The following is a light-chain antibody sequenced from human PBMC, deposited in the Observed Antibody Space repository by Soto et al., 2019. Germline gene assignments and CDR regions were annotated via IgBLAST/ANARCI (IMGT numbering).Light chain of an antibody. CDR3: QQYNNWPPRT. CDR2: GAS. V-gene: IGKV3-15*01. J-gene: IGKJ1*01. Sequence: EIVMTQSPATLSVSPGERATLSCRASQSVGSNLAWYQQKPGQAPRLLIYGASTRATGIPARFSGSGSGTEFTLTISGLQSEDFAVYYCQQYNNWPPRTFGQGTKVDIK. CDR1: QSVGSN.